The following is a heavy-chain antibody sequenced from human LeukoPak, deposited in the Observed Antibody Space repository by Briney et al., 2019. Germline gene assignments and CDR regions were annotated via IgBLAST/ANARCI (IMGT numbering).Heavy chain of an antibody. CDR3: ARGKFSDYTGNPGARKTSYYMDV. Sequence: GGSLRLSCAASGFTFSSYSMNWVRQAPGKGLEWVSFISSSSSYIYYADSVKGRFTISRDNAKNSLYLQMNSLRAEDTAVYYCARGKFSDYTGNPGARKTSYYMDVWGKGTTVTVSS. D-gene: IGHD4-11*01. CDR1: GFTFSSYS. V-gene: IGHV3-21*04. CDR2: ISSSSSYI. J-gene: IGHJ6*03.